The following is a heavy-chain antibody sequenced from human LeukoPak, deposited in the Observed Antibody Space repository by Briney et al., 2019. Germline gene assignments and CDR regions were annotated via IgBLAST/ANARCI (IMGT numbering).Heavy chain of an antibody. J-gene: IGHJ5*02. V-gene: IGHV4-34*01. Sequence: RASETLSLTCAIYGGSFSGYFWSWFRQPPGKGLEWIGEINRSGSTNYNSSQSLKSRVTISVDTSKNQFSLKLSSVTAADTAVYYCAVSAAALFDPWGQGTLVTVSS. CDR3: AVSAAALFDP. D-gene: IGHD6-6*01. CDR1: GGSFSGYF. CDR2: INRSGST.